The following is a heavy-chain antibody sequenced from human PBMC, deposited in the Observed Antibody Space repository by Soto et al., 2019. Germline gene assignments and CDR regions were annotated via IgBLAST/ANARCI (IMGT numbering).Heavy chain of an antibody. CDR3: ARGTGYYDSSGHSDY. D-gene: IGHD3-22*01. CDR1: GFTFSSYW. CDR2: INSDGSST. J-gene: IGHJ4*02. Sequence: EVQLVESGGGLVQPGGSLRLSCAASGFTFSSYWMHWVRQAPGKGLGWVSRINSDGSSTSYSDSVKGRFTISRANDKNTLYLQMNGLRAVDTAVYYCARGTGYYDSSGHSDYWGQGTLVTVSS. V-gene: IGHV3-74*01.